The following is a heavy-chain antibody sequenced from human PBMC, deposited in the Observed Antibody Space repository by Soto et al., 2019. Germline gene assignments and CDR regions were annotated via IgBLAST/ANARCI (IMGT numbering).Heavy chain of an antibody. CDR1: GFTFSSYA. Sequence: GGSLRLSCAASGFTFSSYAMSWVRQAPGKGLEWVAVISYDGTNKYYADSVKGRFTGSRDNSKNTLYLQMNSLRAEDTAVYYCAKVAQGDPLISDYGMDVWGQGTTVTVSS. J-gene: IGHJ6*02. CDR2: ISYDGTNK. CDR3: AKVAQGDPLISDYGMDV. D-gene: IGHD2-21*02. V-gene: IGHV3-30*18.